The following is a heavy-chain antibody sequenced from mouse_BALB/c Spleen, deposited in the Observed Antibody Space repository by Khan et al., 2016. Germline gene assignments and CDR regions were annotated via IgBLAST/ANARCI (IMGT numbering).Heavy chain of an antibody. D-gene: IGHD4-1*01. V-gene: IGHV3-2*02. J-gene: IGHJ2*01. Sequence: EVQLQESGPGLVKPSQSLSLTCTVTGYSITSDYAWNWIRQFPGNKLEWMGYISYSGSTSYNPSLKSRISITRDTSKNQFFQQLNSVTTEDTATYYCARWNWDYFDYWGQGTTLTVSS. CDR3: ARWNWDYFDY. CDR1: GYSITSDYA. CDR2: ISYSGST.